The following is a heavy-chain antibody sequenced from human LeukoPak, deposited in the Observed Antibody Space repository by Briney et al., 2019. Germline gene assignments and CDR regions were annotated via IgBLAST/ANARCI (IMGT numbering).Heavy chain of an antibody. J-gene: IGHJ4*02. CDR2: INHSGST. D-gene: IGHD4-17*01. CDR1: GGSFSGYY. V-gene: IGHV4-34*09. CDR3: ARLYGDYFDY. Sequence: SETLSLTCAVYGGSFSGYYWSWIRQPPGKGLEWIGEINHSGSTNYNPSLKSRVTISVDTSKNQFSLKLSSVTAADTAVYYCARLYGDYFDYWGQGTLVTVSS.